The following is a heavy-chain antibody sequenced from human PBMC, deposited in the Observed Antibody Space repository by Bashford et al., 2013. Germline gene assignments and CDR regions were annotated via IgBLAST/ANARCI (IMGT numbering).Heavy chain of an antibody. Sequence: WVRQAPGQGLEWMGVINSNGGNAACAEKFQGRLTLTRDTSTSTLYMELTSLRSEDTAFYYCSRDSLHGWFSVDYWGQGTPVTVSS. D-gene: IGHD2-15*01. J-gene: IGHJ4*02. V-gene: IGHV1-46*03. CDR2: INSNGGNA. CDR3: SRDSLHGWFSVDY.